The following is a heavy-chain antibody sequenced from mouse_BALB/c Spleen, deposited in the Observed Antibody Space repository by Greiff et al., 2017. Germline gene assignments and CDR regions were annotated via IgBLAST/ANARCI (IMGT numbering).Heavy chain of an antibody. D-gene: IGHD1-1*02. CDR2: IDPANGNT. V-gene: IGHV14-3*02. J-gene: IGHJ4*01. CDR1: GFNIKDTY. CDR3: APYGHYAMDY. Sequence: IQLQQSGAELVKPGASVKLSCTASGFNIKDTYMHWVKQRPEQGLEWIGRIDPANGNTKYDPKFQGKATITADTSSNTAYLQLSSLTSEDTAVYYCAPYGHYAMDYWGQGTSVTVSS.